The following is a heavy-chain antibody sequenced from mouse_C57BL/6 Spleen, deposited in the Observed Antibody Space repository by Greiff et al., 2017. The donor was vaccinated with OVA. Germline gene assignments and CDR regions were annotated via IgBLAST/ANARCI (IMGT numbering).Heavy chain of an antibody. D-gene: IGHD2-1*01. CDR2: IDPENGDT. CDR1: GFNIKDDY. J-gene: IGHJ4*01. Sequence: VQLKQSGAELVRPGASVKLSCTASGFNIKDDYMHWVKQRPEQGLEWIGWIDPENGDTEYASKFQGKATITANTSSNTAYLQLSSLTSEDTAVYNCTTHIYYGNYEAMDDWGQGTSVTVSS. CDR3: TTHIYYGNYEAMDD. V-gene: IGHV14-4*01.